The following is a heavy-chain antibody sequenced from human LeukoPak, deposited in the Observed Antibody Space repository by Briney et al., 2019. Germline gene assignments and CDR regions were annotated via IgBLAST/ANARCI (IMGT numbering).Heavy chain of an antibody. Sequence: PGGSLRLSCAASGFTFSTYWITWVRQAPGKGLEWVASIKQDGSDKYYVDSVKGRFTISRDNTKSSLYLQMNSLRAEDTAVYYCASYILTGYYNGHDAFDIWGQGTMVIVSS. CDR2: IKQDGSDK. J-gene: IGHJ3*02. CDR1: GFTFSTYW. V-gene: IGHV3-7*01. D-gene: IGHD3-9*01. CDR3: ASYILTGYYNGHDAFDI.